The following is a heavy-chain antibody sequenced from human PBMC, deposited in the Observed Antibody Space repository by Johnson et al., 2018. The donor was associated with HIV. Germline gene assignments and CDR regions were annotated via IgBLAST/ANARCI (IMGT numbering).Heavy chain of an antibody. CDR2: INSEGSST. J-gene: IGHJ3*02. CDR1: GFTFSSYW. Sequence: VQLVESGGGLVQPGGSLRLSCAASGFTFSSYWMHWFRQAPGNGLVWVSHINSEGSSTTYADSVKGRFTISGDNAKKSLYLQMNNLRAEDTAVYYCVRDDGSNYEAFDIWGQGTMVTVSS. CDR3: VRDDGSNYEAFDI. V-gene: IGHV3-74*01. D-gene: IGHD4-11*01.